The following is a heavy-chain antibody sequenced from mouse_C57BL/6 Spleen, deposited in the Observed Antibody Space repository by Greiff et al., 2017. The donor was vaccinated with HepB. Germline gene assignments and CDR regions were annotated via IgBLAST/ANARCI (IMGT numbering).Heavy chain of an antibody. J-gene: IGHJ3*01. CDR3: ARSDYGSSSFAY. V-gene: IGHV1-18*01. CDR2: INPNNGGT. D-gene: IGHD1-1*01. Sequence: EVQLQQSGPELVKPGASVKIPCKASGYTFTDYNMDWVKQSHGKSLEWIGDINPNNGGTIYNQKVKGKATLTVDKSSSTAYMELSSLTSEDTAVYYCARSDYGSSSFAYGGQGTLVTVSA. CDR1: GYTFTDYN.